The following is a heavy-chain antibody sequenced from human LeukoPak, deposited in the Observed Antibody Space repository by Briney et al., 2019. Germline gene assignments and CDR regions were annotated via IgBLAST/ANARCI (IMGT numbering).Heavy chain of an antibody. CDR1: GFTFSSYG. Sequence: GGSLRLSCAASGFTFSSYGMSWVRQAPGKGLEWVSAISGSGGSTYYADSVKGRFTISRDNSKNTLYLQMNSLKIEDRAVYYCTTEMSGASRSVAVAQFDHWGQGTLVTVSS. CDR3: TTEMSGASRSVAVAQFDH. V-gene: IGHV3-23*01. J-gene: IGHJ4*02. CDR2: ISGSGGST. D-gene: IGHD6-19*01.